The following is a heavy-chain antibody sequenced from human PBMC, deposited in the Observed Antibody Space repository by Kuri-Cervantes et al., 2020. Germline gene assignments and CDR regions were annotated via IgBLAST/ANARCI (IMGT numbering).Heavy chain of an antibody. CDR2: ISTDGHST. D-gene: IGHD1-7*01. CDR3: ARGNFECDF. CDR1: GFPFSSYA. V-gene: IGHV3-64*02. Sequence: GESLKISCAASGFPFSSYAMSWVRQAPGKGLEYISFISTDGHSTYYADSVKGRFTISRDNSKNTLYLQMGSLGAEDTAVYYCARGNFECDFWGQGTLVTVSS. J-gene: IGHJ4*02.